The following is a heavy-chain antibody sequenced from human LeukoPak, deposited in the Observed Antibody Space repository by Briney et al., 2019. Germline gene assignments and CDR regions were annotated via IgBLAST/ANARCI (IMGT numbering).Heavy chain of an antibody. CDR3: ARRQWGAVGFDY. V-gene: IGHV4-4*02. J-gene: IGHJ4*02. CDR1: GDSFSSTHW. Sequence: SETLSLTCTVSGDSFSSTHWWSWVRQPPGKGLEWVGEIYRSGSTNYNPSLKRRVTISVDQSKNQFSLKLTSVTPADTAVYYCARRQWGAVGFDYRGQGTLITVSS. CDR2: IYRSGST. D-gene: IGHD6-19*01.